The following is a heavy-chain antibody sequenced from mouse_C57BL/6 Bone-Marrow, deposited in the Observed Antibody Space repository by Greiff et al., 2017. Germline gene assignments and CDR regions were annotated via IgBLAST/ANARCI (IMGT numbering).Heavy chain of an antibody. Sequence: EVQLQESGGGLVKPGGSLKLSCAASGFTFSDYGMHWVRQAPEKGLEWVAYISSGSSTIYYADTVKGRFTISRDNAKNTLFLQMTSLRSEDTAMYYCARPRGYYDYFDYWGQGTTLTVSS. CDR2: ISSGSSTI. CDR3: ARPRGYYDYFDY. V-gene: IGHV5-17*01. D-gene: IGHD2-3*01. J-gene: IGHJ2*01. CDR1: GFTFSDYG.